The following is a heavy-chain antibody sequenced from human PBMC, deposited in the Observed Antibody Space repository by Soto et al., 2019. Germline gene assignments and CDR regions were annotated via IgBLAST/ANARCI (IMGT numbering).Heavy chain of an antibody. J-gene: IGHJ6*02. Sequence: GGSLRLSCAASGFTFSSYGMHWVRQAPGKGLEWVAVIWYDGSNKYYGESVKGRFTISSDNSKNTLYLQMNSLRAEDTAVYYCATDGPYRYCSSTSCYYYYYGMDVWGQGTTVTVSS. V-gene: IGHV3-33*01. CDR2: IWYDGSNK. D-gene: IGHD2-2*01. CDR1: GFTFSSYG. CDR3: ATDGPYRYCSSTSCYYYYYGMDV.